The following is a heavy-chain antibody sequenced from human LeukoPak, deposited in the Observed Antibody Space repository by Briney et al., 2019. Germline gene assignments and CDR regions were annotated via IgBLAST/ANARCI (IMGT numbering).Heavy chain of an antibody. CDR1: VGSISSYY. J-gene: IGHJ4*02. D-gene: IGHD1-26*01. CDR3: ARDRWSYGLDY. Sequence: SETLSLTCADSVGSISSYYRSWVRQPAGKGLEWIGRIYTSRSTNYNPSLKSRLTMLLDTSNNQYSLKLSYVPAADTAVYYCARDRWSYGLDYWGQGTMVTV. V-gene: IGHV4-4*07. CDR2: IYTSRST.